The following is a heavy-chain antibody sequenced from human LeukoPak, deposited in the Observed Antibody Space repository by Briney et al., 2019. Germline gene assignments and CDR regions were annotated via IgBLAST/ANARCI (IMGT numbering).Heavy chain of an antibody. Sequence: ASVKVSCKASGYTFTSYYMHWVRQAPGQGLEWMGIINPSGGSTSYAQKFQGRVTMTRDTSTSTVYMELSSLRSEDTAVYYCARAESVLWFGELMALSYAFDIWGQGTMVTVSS. CDR3: ARAESVLWFGELMALSYAFDI. J-gene: IGHJ3*02. D-gene: IGHD3-10*01. V-gene: IGHV1-46*01. CDR2: INPSGGST. CDR1: GYTFTSYY.